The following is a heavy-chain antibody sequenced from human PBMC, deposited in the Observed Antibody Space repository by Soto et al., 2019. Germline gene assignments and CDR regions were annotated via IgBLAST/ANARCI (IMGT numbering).Heavy chain of an antibody. CDR2: INAGNGNT. CDR1: GYTFTSYA. V-gene: IGHV1-3*01. D-gene: IGHD2-21*02. CDR3: ARSIVVVTAADY. J-gene: IGHJ4*02. Sequence: QVQLVQSGAEVKKPGASVKVSCKASGYTFTSYAIHWVRQAPGQRLEWMGWINAGNGNTKYSQKFQGRVTITRDTSATTGYMELSSLRSEDTAVYSCARSIVVVTAADYWGQGTLVTVSS.